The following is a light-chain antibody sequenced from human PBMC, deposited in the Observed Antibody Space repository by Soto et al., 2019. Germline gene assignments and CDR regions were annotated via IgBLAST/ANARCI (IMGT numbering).Light chain of an antibody. CDR2: GAS. Sequence: EIVLTQSPGTLSLSPGERATLSCRASQSVSSSYLAWYQQKPGQAPRLLIYGASSSATGITDRFNGSGPGTDFTLTISRLEPGDFAVYYCQQYGSSPITFGQGTRLEIK. J-gene: IGKJ5*01. CDR1: QSVSSSY. CDR3: QQYGSSPIT. V-gene: IGKV3-20*01.